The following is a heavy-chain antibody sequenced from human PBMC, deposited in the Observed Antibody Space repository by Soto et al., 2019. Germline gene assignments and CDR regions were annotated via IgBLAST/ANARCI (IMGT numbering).Heavy chain of an antibody. J-gene: IGHJ6*02. CDR1: GFTFSSYA. V-gene: IGHV3-30-3*01. Sequence: GGSLRLSCAASGFTFSSYAMHWVRQAPGKGLEWVAVISYDGSNKYYADSVKGRFTISRDNSKNTLYLQMNSLRAEDTAVYYCARDMRRVTIFGVTIPCGMDVWGQGTTVTVSS. CDR2: ISYDGSNK. CDR3: ARDMRRVTIFGVTIPCGMDV. D-gene: IGHD3-3*01.